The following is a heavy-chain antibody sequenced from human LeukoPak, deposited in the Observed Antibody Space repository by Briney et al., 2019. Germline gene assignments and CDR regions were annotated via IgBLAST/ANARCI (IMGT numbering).Heavy chain of an antibody. CDR1: GFTFSSYG. CDR2: ISGSGGST. V-gene: IGHV3-23*01. Sequence: GGSLRLSCAASGFTFSSYGMSWVRQAPGKGLEWVSAISGSGGSTYYADSVKGRFTISRDNSKNTLYLQMNSLRAEDTAVYYCAKGDSSGYDPFDYWGQGTLVTVSS. J-gene: IGHJ4*02. CDR3: AKGDSSGYDPFDY. D-gene: IGHD3-22*01.